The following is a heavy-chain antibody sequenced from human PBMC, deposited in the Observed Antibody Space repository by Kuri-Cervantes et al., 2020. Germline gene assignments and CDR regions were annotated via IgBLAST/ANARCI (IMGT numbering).Heavy chain of an antibody. CDR3: ARSPRYDSSGYRDYFDY. CDR1: GFTFSSYA. Sequence: GESLKISCAASGFTFSSYAMHWVRQAPGKGLEWVAVISYDGSNKYYADSVKGRLTISRDNSKNTLYLQMNSLRAEDTAVYYCARSPRYDSSGYRDYFDYWGQGTLVTVSS. V-gene: IGHV3-30-3*01. CDR2: ISYDGSNK. D-gene: IGHD3-22*01. J-gene: IGHJ4*02.